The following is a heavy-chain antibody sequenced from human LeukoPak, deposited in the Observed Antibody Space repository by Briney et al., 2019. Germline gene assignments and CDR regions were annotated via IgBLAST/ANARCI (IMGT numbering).Heavy chain of an antibody. CDR3: ARYSSGWYEGHFDY. CDR1: GYTFTNYG. Sequence: ASVKVSCKASGYTFTNYGISWVRQAPGQGPEWMGWISAYNGDTNYAQKLQGRVTMTTDTSTSTAYMELRSLRSDDTAVYYCARYSSGWYEGHFDYWGQGILVTVSS. D-gene: IGHD6-19*01. J-gene: IGHJ4*02. CDR2: ISAYNGDT. V-gene: IGHV1-18*01.